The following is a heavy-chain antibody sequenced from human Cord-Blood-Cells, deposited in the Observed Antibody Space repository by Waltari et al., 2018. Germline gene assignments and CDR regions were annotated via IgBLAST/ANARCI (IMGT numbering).Heavy chain of an antibody. CDR2: SNPSGVSK. CDR3: ARAQGWKGTIDY. D-gene: IGHD1-1*01. Sequence: QVQLVQSGAEVKKPGASVKVSCKASGYTFTSYYMHWVRQATGQGLEWMGMSNPSGVSKRYAQKFKGRVPMTRDTSTSPVYMELGSLRSEDTAVYYCARAQGWKGTIDYWGQGTLVTVS. V-gene: IGHV1-46*01. CDR1: GYTFTSYY. J-gene: IGHJ4*02.